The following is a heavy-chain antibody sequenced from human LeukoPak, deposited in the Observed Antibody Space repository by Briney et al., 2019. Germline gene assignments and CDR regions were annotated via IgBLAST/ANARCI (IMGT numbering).Heavy chain of an antibody. CDR2: ISGSGGST. Sequence: PGGSLRLSCAASGFTFSSYAMSWVRQAPGKGLEWVSAISGSGGSTYYADSVKGRFTISRDNSKNTLYLQMNSLRAEDTAVYHCAKDRTMVRGDPRGYIDYWGREPWSPPPQ. V-gene: IGHV3-23*01. CDR3: AKDRTMVRGDPRGYIDY. D-gene: IGHD3-10*01. CDR1: GFTFSSYA. J-gene: IGHJ4*02.